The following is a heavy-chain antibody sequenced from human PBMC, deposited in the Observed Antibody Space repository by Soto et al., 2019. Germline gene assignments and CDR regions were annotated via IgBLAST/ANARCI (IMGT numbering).Heavy chain of an antibody. V-gene: IGHV3-74*01. CDR2: INSDGSTT. Sequence: VGSLRLSCAASGFTFSSYWMHWVRQAPGKGLVWVSRINSDGSTTSYADSVKGRFTISRDNAKNTLYLQMNSLRAEDTAVYYCARVGIGVYHFDYWGQGTLVTVSS. CDR3: ARVGIGVYHFDY. CDR1: GFTFSSYW. J-gene: IGHJ4*02. D-gene: IGHD3-16*01.